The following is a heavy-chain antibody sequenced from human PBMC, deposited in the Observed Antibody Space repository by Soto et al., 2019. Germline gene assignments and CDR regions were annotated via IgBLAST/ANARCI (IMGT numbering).Heavy chain of an antibody. CDR3: ARVPSP. CDR2: IYHSENT. CDR1: GASVISTKW. Sequence: TLSLTCAVSGASVISTKWWSWIRQPPGEGLEWIGEIYHSENTYYNPSLKSRVSISVDRSKNQFSLKLSSVTAADTAVYYCARVPSPWGQGTLVTVSS. J-gene: IGHJ5*02. V-gene: IGHV4-4*02.